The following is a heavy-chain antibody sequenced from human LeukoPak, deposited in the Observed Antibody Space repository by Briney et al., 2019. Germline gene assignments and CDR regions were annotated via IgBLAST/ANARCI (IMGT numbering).Heavy chain of an antibody. CDR2: ISSSSSYI. Sequence: PGGSPRLSCAASGFTFSSYSMNWVRQAPGKGLEWVSSISSSSSYIYHADLVKGRFTISRDNAKNSLYLQMNSLRAEDTAVYYCARGFSWGPDYWGQGTLVTVSS. J-gene: IGHJ4*02. D-gene: IGHD3-16*01. CDR3: ARGFSWGPDY. CDR1: GFTFSSYS. V-gene: IGHV3-21*01.